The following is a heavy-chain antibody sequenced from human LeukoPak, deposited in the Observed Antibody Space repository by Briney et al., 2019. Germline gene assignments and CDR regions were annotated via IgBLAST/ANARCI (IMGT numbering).Heavy chain of an antibody. V-gene: IGHV3-48*03. CDR2: ISSSGSTI. J-gene: IGHJ4*02. CDR3: AREVGDYYFDY. Sequence: GGSLRLSCAASGFTFSSYEMNWVRQAPGEGLEWVSYISSSGSTIYYADSVKGRFTISRDNAKNSLYLQMNSLRAEDTAVYHCAREVGDYYFDYWGQGTLVTVSS. D-gene: IGHD2-15*01. CDR1: GFTFSSYE.